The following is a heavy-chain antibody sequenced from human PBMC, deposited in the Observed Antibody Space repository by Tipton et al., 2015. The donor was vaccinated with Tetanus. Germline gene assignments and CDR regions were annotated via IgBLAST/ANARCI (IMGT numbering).Heavy chain of an antibody. V-gene: IGHV4-61*08. J-gene: IGHJ4*02. CDR2: IYYSGST. D-gene: IGHD1-14*01. CDR3: ARGTGDY. CDR1: GGSVRSADSY. Sequence: TLSLTCTVSGGSVRSADSYWSWIRQPPGKGLEWIGYIYYSGSTNYNPSLKSRVTISVDTSKNQFSLKLSSVTAADTAVYYCARGTGDYWGQGTLVTVSS.